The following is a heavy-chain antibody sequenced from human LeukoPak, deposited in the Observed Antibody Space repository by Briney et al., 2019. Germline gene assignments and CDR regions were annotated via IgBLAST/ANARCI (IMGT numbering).Heavy chain of an antibody. CDR1: GYTFTSYY. V-gene: IGHV1-46*01. CDR3: ARDGTSYYYGSGSPHYYGMDV. Sequence: GASVKVSCKASGYTFTSYYMHWVRQAPGPGVEWMGVINPSGGRTSYAQKFQGRVTMNRDTSTSTVYMELRSLRSEDTAVYYCARDGTSYYYGSGSPHYYGMDVWGKGTTVTVSS. D-gene: IGHD3-10*01. J-gene: IGHJ6*04. CDR2: INPSGGRT.